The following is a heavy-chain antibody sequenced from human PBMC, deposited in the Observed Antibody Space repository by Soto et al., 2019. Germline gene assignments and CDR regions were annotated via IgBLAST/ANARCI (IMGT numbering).Heavy chain of an antibody. D-gene: IGHD3-10*01. CDR3: AKGALSSSFDH. CDR2: ISGSSSSR. CDR1: GFTFSSYS. J-gene: IGHJ4*02. V-gene: IGHV3-23*01. Sequence: GGSLRLSCTDSGFTFSSYSMSWGRQAPGKGLEGVASISGSSSSRYYTDSVGGRVTVPRENSKNTLYLQMDRLRAEDTDEYYCAKGALSSSFDHWGQGTLVTVSS.